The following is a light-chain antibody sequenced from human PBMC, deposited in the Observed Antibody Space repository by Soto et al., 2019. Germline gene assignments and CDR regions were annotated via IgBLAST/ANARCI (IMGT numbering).Light chain of an antibody. CDR1: STEVGYYNR. Sequence: QSALTQPPSVSGSPGQSVTISCTGTSTEVGYYNRVSWYQQPPGTTPKLIIYEVSNRPSGVPDRFSGSKSGDTASLTISGLQAEDEADYYCNAYTSSSTVLFGGGTQLTVL. CDR2: EVS. CDR3: NAYTSSSTVL. V-gene: IGLV2-18*02. J-gene: IGLJ2*01.